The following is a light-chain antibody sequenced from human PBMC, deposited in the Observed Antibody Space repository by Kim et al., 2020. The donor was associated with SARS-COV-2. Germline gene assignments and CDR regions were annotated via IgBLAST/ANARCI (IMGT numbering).Light chain of an antibody. CDR1: SSDVGGFNY. Sequence: QSALTQPASVSGSPGQSITISCTGTSSDVGGFNYVSWYQQHPGKAPKLLIYDVNTRPSGVSSRFSGSKSGNTASLTISGLQAVDEADYHCSSYTTSISYVFGTGTKVTVL. J-gene: IGLJ1*01. CDR2: DVN. V-gene: IGLV2-14*01. CDR3: SSYTTSISYV.